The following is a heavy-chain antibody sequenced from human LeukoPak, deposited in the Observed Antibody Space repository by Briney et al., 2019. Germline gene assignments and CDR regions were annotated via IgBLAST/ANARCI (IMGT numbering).Heavy chain of an antibody. CDR3: ANTEWELDY. J-gene: IGHJ4*02. Sequence: GGSLRLSCAASGFTFSSYTMSWVRQAPGKGLEWVSSITNSGGTTYSADSVKGRFTISRDNSKNTLYLQMNSLRAEDTAIYYCANTEWELDYWGQGTLVTVSS. CDR1: GFTFSSYT. CDR2: ITNSGGTT. V-gene: IGHV3-23*01. D-gene: IGHD1-26*01.